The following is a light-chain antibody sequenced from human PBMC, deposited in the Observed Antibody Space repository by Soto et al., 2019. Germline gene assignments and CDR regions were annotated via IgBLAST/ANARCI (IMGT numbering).Light chain of an antibody. J-gene: IGLJ1*01. CDR3: SSYTSSSTRV. Sequence: QSVLTQPASVSGSPVQSITISCTGTSSDVGGYNYVSWYQQHPGKAPKLMIYDVSNRPSGVSNRFSGSKSGNTASLTISGLQAEDEADYYCSSYTSSSTRVFGTGTKLTVL. CDR2: DVS. V-gene: IGLV2-14*01. CDR1: SSDVGGYNY.